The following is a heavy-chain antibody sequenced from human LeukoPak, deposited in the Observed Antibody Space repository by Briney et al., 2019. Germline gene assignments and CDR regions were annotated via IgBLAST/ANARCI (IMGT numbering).Heavy chain of an antibody. Sequence: GGSLRLSCAASGFTFSSYAMSWVRQAPGKGLEWVSAISGSGGSTYYADSVKGRFTISRDNAKNSLYLQMNSLRDEDTAVYYCARGDYGVYGMDVWGQGTTVTVSS. D-gene: IGHD4-17*01. CDR1: GFTFSSYA. CDR3: ARGDYGVYGMDV. J-gene: IGHJ6*02. CDR2: ISGSGGST. V-gene: IGHV3-23*01.